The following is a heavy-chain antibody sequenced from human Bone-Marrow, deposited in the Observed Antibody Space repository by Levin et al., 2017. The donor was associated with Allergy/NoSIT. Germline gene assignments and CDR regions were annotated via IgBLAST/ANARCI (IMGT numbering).Heavy chain of an antibody. CDR3: ARDRCSGGTCYSWGAYYYGMDV. Sequence: GGSLRLSCAASGFTLSSHNMNWVRQAPGKGLEWLSYISSSGGTISYADSVKGRFTIARDNAKNSLFLEMNSLRAEDTAVYFCARDRCSGGTCYSWGAYYYGMDVWGQGTTVTVSS. D-gene: IGHD2-15*01. CDR2: ISSSGGTI. J-gene: IGHJ6*02. CDR1: GFTLSSHN. V-gene: IGHV3-48*04.